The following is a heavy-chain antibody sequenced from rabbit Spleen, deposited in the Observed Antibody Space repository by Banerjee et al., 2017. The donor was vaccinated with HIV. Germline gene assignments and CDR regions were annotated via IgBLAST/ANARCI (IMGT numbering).Heavy chain of an antibody. J-gene: IGHJ4*01. CDR3: VRDTWNFNL. D-gene: IGHD3-1*01. V-gene: IGHV1S45*01. Sequence: QEQLEESGGGLVKPEGSLTLSCTASGFSFSNKAVMCWVRQAPGKGLEWIACINVITGKAVYASWAKGRFTCSKTSSTTVTLQMTSLTAADTATYFCVRDTWNFNLWGPGTLVTVS. CDR1: GFSFSNKAV. CDR2: INVITGKA.